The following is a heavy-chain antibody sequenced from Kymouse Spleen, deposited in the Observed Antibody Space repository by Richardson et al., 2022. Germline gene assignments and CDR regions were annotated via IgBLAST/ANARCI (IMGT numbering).Heavy chain of an antibody. V-gene: IGHV5-51*01. D-gene: IGHD3-3*01. CDR3: ARRFTIFGVVIYYYGMDV. Sequence: EVQLVQSGAEVKKPGESLKISCKGSGYSFTSYWIGWVRQMPGKGLEWMGIIYPGDSDTRYSPSFQGQVTISADKSISTAYLQWSSLKASDTAMYYCARRFTIFGVVIYYYGMDVWGQGTTVTVSS. J-gene: IGHJ6*02. CDR2: IYPGDSDT. CDR1: GYSFTSYW.